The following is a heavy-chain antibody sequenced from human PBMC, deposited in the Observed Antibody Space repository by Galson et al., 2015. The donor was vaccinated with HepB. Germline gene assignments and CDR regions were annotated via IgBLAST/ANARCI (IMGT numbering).Heavy chain of an antibody. CDR1: GFTFSSYS. D-gene: IGHD3-22*01. J-gene: IGHJ5*02. Sequence: SLRLSCAASGFTFSSYSMNWVRQAPGKGLEWVSSISSSSSYIYYADSVKGRFTISRDNAKNSLYLQMNSLRAEDTAVYYCARLPHYDSSGYYWFDPWGQGTLVTVSS. CDR2: ISSSSSYI. CDR3: ARLPHYDSSGYYWFDP. V-gene: IGHV3-21*01.